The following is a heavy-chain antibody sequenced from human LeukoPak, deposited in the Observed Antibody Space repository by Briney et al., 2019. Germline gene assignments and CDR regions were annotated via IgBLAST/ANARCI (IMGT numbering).Heavy chain of an antibody. CDR2: ISSSSSYI. J-gene: IGHJ4*02. Sequence: GGSLRLSCAASGFTFSSYSMNWVRQAPGKGLEWVSSISSSSSYIYYADSVKGRFTISRDNAKNSLYLQMNSLRAEDTAVYYCARGQGHSSGWYRFDYWGQGTLVTVSS. CDR3: ARGQGHSSGWYRFDY. CDR1: GFTFSSYS. D-gene: IGHD6-19*01. V-gene: IGHV3-21*01.